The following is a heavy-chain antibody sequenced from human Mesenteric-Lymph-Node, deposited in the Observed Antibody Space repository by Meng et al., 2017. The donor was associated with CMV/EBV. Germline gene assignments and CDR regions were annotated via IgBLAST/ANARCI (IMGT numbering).Heavy chain of an antibody. J-gene: IGHJ6*02. D-gene: IGHD2-2*02. CDR2: IYPGDSDT. CDR3: ARTGGDCSSTSCYNTDV. Sequence: GGSLRLSCKGSGYSSTSYWIGWVRQMPGKGLEWMGIIYPGDSDTRYSPSFQGQVTISADKSISTAYLQWSSLKASDTAMYYCARTGGDCSSTSCYNTDVWGQGTTVTVSS. CDR1: GYSSTSYW. V-gene: IGHV5-51*01.